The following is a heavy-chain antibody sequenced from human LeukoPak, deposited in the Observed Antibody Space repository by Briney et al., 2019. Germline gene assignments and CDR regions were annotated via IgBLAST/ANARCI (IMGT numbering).Heavy chain of an antibody. Sequence: KPSETLSLTCSVSGGSINCYYWSWIRQPPGKGLEWIGYIYYSGSINYTPSLKSRVTISVDTSKNQFSLSLSFVTAADTAVYYCAAGYGSETARFWGQGTLVTVFS. CDR1: GGSINCYY. D-gene: IGHD3-10*01. CDR2: IYYSGSI. V-gene: IGHV4-59*01. J-gene: IGHJ4*02. CDR3: AAGYGSETARF.